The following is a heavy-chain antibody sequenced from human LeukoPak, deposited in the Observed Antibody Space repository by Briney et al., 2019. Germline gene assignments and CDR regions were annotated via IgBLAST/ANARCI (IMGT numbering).Heavy chain of an antibody. Sequence: GGSLRLSCAASGFTFSTYAMSWVRQPPGKGLEWVSAISGSDGSTYYADSVKGRLTISRDNSKNTLYLQMNSLRAEDTAVYYCVKYGADVWGQGTTVTVSS. CDR3: VKYGADV. J-gene: IGHJ6*02. CDR2: ISGSDGST. CDR1: GFTFSTYA. D-gene: IGHD3-10*01. V-gene: IGHV3-23*01.